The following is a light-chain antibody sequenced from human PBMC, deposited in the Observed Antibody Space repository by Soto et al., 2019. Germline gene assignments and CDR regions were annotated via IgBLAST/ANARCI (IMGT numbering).Light chain of an antibody. V-gene: IGLV1-44*01. Sequence: QAVVVQPPSASGTPGQKVTIFCSGTIFNIASHPVNWYQRLPGTAPKLLIHSNDQRPSGVPDRFSGSKSDTSASLALSGLQSDDEADYYCATWDQSLNGVVFGGGTKLTVL. CDR3: ATWDQSLNGVV. CDR1: IFNIASHP. J-gene: IGLJ3*02. CDR2: SND.